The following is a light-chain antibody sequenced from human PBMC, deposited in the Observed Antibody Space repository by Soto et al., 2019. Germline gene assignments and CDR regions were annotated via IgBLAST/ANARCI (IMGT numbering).Light chain of an antibody. CDR1: QSISSY. V-gene: IGKV1-39*01. CDR2: AAS. J-gene: IGKJ1*01. Sequence: IQMTQSPSSLSASVGDRVTITCRASQSISSYLNWYQQKPGKAPKLLIYAASSLQSGVPSRFSGSVSGTDFTLTISSLQPEDFATYYCQQSYRSPPTFGQGTKVDIK. CDR3: QQSYRSPPT.